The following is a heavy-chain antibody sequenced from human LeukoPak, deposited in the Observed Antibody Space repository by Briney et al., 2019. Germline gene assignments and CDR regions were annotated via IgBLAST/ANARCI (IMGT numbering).Heavy chain of an antibody. D-gene: IGHD3-10*01. CDR3: ASEYYYGSGIDY. V-gene: IGHV4-39*07. J-gene: IGHJ4*02. CDR2: IYYSGST. Sequence: SETLSLTCTVSGGSISSSSYYWGWIRQPPGTGLEWIGSIYYSGSTYYNPSLKSRVTISVDTSKNQFSLKLSSVTAADTAVYYCASEYYYGSGIDYWGQGTLVTVSS. CDR1: GGSISSSSYY.